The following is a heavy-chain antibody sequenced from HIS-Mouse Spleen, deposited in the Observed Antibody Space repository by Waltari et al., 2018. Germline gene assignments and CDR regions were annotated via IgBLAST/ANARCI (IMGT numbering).Heavy chain of an antibody. Sequence: QVQLQESGPGLVKPSQTLSLTCTVSGGSISSGGYYWSWIRQHPGKGLDWIGYIYYSGSTYYNPALKSRVTISVDTSKNQFALKRSSVTAADTAVYYCARSPYYDFWSGYSDNWFDPWGQGTLVTVSS. V-gene: IGHV4-31*03. CDR2: IYYSGST. J-gene: IGHJ5*02. CDR1: GGSISSGGYY. D-gene: IGHD3-3*01. CDR3: ARSPYYDFWSGYSDNWFDP.